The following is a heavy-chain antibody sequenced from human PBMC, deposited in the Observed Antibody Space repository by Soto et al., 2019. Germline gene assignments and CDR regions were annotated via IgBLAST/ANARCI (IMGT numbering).Heavy chain of an antibody. Sequence: QLVESGGGVVQPGRSLRLSCTASGFTFSSYFMHWVRQAPGKGLERVATISHDGNNKYHVDSVKGRFTIPRDNSKDTVYLQMDSLRFEDTAEYYCAKEIGGAASTYHYCGLDAWGQGTTVTVS. D-gene: IGHD3-3*01. V-gene: IGHV3-30*18. CDR1: GFTFSSYF. CDR3: AKEIGGAASTYHYCGLDA. J-gene: IGHJ6*02. CDR2: ISHDGNNK.